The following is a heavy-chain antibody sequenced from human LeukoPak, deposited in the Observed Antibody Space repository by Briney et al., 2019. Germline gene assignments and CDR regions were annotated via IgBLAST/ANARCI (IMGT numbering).Heavy chain of an antibody. V-gene: IGHV3-30*18. Sequence: GESLKISCAASGFTFSSYGMHWVRQAPGKGLEWVAVISYDGSNKYYADSVKGRFTISRDNSKYTLYLQMNSLRAEDTAVYYCAKVPSIAAAGTMQYYYYGMDVWGQGTTVTVSS. CDR2: ISYDGSNK. CDR3: AKVPSIAAAGTMQYYYYGMDV. CDR1: GFTFSSYG. D-gene: IGHD6-13*01. J-gene: IGHJ6*02.